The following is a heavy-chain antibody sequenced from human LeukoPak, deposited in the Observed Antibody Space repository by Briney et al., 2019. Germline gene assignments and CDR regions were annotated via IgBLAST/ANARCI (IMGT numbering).Heavy chain of an antibody. CDR2: ISGSGGST. V-gene: IGHV3-23*01. CDR3: AKVGYSGYDWEYYFDY. D-gene: IGHD5-12*01. J-gene: IGHJ4*02. CDR1: GFTFSSYG. Sequence: PGGSLRLSCAASGFTFSSYGMSWVRQASGKGLGWVSGISGSGGSTYYTDSVKGRFTISRDNSKNTLYLQMNSLRAEDTAVYYCAKVGYSGYDWEYYFDYWGQGTLVTVSS.